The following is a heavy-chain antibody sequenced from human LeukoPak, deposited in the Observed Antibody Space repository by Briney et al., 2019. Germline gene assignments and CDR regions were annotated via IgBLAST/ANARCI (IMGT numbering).Heavy chain of an antibody. D-gene: IGHD6-19*01. CDR1: GYTFTGYF. CDR2: INPNSGGT. V-gene: IGHV1-2*02. CDR3: ARGSSSSGWYDY. J-gene: IGHJ4*02. Sequence: GASVTVSCKASGYTFTGYFLHWVRQAPGQGLEWMGWINPNSGGTDYAQKFQGRVTMTRDTSISTAHMELSRLTSDDAAVYYCARGSSSSGWYDYWGQGTLVTVSS.